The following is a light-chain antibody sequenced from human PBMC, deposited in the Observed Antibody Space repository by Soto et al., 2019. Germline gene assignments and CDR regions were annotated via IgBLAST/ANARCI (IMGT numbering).Light chain of an antibody. CDR3: CSYAGSSTL. V-gene: IGLV2-23*02. Sequence: QSALTQPASVSGSPGQSITISCTGTSSDVGSYNLVSWYQQHPGKAPKLMIYEVSKRPSGVSNRFSGSKSGNTASLTISGLQPEDEADYYCCSYAGSSTLFGTGTKLTVL. CDR2: EVS. CDR1: SSDVGSYNL. J-gene: IGLJ1*01.